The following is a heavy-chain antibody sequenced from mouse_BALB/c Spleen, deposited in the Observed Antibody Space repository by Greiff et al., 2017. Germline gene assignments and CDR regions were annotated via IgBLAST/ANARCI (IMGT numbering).Heavy chain of an antibody. CDR1: GFPFSSYT. D-gene: IGHD3-3*01. CDR2: ISSGGSYT. V-gene: IGHV5-6-4*01. Sequence: EVQGVASGGGLVKPGGSLKLSCAASGFPFSSYTMSWVRQTPEKLLEWVATISSGGSYTYYPDSVKGRFTISRDNAKNTLYLQMSSLKSEDTSMYYCTRDRGTGLAYYLDNGGKGTTHTVSS. J-gene: IGHJ2*01. CDR3: TRDRGTGLAYYLDN.